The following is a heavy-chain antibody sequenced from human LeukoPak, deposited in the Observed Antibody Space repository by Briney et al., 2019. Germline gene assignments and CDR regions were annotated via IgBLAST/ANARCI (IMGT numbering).Heavy chain of an antibody. CDR3: ARGVAGITGTTAWFDP. V-gene: IGHV1-2*02. CDR2: INPNSGGT. Sequence: ASVKVSCKASGGTFSIYAISWVRQAPGQGLEWMGWINPNSGGTNYAQKFQGRVTMTRDTSISTAYMELSRLRSDDTAVYYCARGVAGITGTTAWFDPWGQGTLVTVSS. CDR1: GGTFSIYA. D-gene: IGHD1-7*01. J-gene: IGHJ5*02.